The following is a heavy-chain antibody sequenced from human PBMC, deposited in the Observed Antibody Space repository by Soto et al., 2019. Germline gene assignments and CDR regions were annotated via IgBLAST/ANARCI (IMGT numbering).Heavy chain of an antibody. D-gene: IGHD5-12*01. Sequence: GESLKISCKASGYSFTSYWIGWVRQMPGKGLEWMGIIYPGDSDTRYRPSLLGQVTISADKSISTAYLQWSSLKASDTAIYYCARAIGMATIGWFDPWGQGTLVTVSS. CDR1: GYSFTSYW. V-gene: IGHV5-51*01. CDR3: ARAIGMATIGWFDP. J-gene: IGHJ5*02. CDR2: IYPGDSDT.